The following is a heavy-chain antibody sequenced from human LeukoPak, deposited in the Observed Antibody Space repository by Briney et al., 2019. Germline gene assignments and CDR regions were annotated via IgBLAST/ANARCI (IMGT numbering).Heavy chain of an antibody. CDR1: GFTFSSYG. D-gene: IGHD2-2*01. Sequence: AGGSLRLSCAASGFTFSSYGMHWVRQAPGKGLEWVAFIQYDGSSKYFAGSVKGRFTISRDNSKNTLYLQMNSLRAEDTAVYYCAKDRLPANYYYYMDVWGKGTTVTVSS. CDR3: AKDRLPANYYYYMDV. J-gene: IGHJ6*03. CDR2: IQYDGSSK. V-gene: IGHV3-30*02.